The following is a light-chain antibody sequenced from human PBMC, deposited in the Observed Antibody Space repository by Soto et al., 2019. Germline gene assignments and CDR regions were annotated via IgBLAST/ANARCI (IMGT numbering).Light chain of an antibody. CDR2: DAS. CDR1: QSVSSNY. CDR3: QQYSSSPVT. J-gene: IGKJ4*01. V-gene: IGKV3D-20*01. Sequence: EIVLTQSPATLSLSPGERATLSCVASQSVSSNYLAWYQQKPGLAPRLLIYDASSRATGIPDRFSGSGSGTDFTLTISRLEPEDFAVYYCQQYSSSPVTFGGGTKV.